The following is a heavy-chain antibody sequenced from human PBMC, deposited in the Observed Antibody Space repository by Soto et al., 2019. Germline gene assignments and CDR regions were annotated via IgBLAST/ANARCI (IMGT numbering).Heavy chain of an antibody. CDR1: GYTFTNYW. V-gene: IGHV5-51*03. CDR2: IYPDDSDT. Sequence: ELQLVQSGAEVKKPGESLKISCKASGYTFTNYWIGWVRQMPGKGLELMGIIYPDDSDTRYSPTFRGQVTISADKSSSTADLQWDNLKASDTAVFYCARPSGMLYGSSSEVALYAFDIWGRGTVVTVSS. J-gene: IGHJ3*02. D-gene: IGHD6-6*01. CDR3: ARPSGMLYGSSSEVALYAFDI.